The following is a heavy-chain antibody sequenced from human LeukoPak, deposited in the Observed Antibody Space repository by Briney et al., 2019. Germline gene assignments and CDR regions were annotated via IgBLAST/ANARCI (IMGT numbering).Heavy chain of an antibody. J-gene: IGHJ6*03. CDR3: ASMVRGAYYMDV. D-gene: IGHD3-10*01. V-gene: IGHV4-34*01. CDR2: INHSGST. Sequence: PGGSLRLSCAASGFTFSSYWMSWIRQPPGKGLEWIGEINHSGSTNYNPSLKSRVTISVDTSKNQFSLKLSSVTAADTAVYYCASMVRGAYYMDVWGKGTTVTISS. CDR1: GFTFSSYW.